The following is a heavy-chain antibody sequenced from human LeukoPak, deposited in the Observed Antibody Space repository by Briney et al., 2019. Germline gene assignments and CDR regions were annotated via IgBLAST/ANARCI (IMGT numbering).Heavy chain of an antibody. D-gene: IGHD3-10*01. CDR1: GGSISSSSYY. V-gene: IGHV4-39*07. J-gene: IGHJ5*02. CDR3: ARDIYIGWFGELSGFDP. CDR2: IYYSGST. Sequence: SETLSLTCTVSGGSISSSSYYWGWIRQPPGKGLEWIGSIYYSGSTYYNPSLKSRVTISVDTSKNQFSLKLSSVTAADTAVYYCARDIYIGWFGELSGFDPWGQGTLVTVSS.